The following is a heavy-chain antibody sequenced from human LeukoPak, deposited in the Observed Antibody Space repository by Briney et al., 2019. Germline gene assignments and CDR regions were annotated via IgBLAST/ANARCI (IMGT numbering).Heavy chain of an antibody. CDR2: IYYSGST. V-gene: IGHV4-34*01. CDR3: ARYSYGYDDAFDI. J-gene: IGHJ3*02. Sequence: PSETLSLTCAVYDGSFSGYYWSWIRQPPGKGLEWIGSIYYSGSTYYDPSLKSRVTISVDTSKNQFSLKLSSVTAADTAVYYCARYSYGYDDAFDIWGQGTMVTVSS. D-gene: IGHD5-18*01. CDR1: DGSFSGYY.